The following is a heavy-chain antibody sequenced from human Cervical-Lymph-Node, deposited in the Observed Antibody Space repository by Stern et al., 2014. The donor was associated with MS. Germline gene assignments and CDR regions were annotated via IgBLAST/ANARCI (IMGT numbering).Heavy chain of an antibody. CDR3: ARMAAAGPFDF. CDR1: RGSISSSF. CDR2: IYNAGNT. J-gene: IGHJ4*02. Sequence: QVQLVESGPGLVKPSETLSLSCTVSRGSISSSFWSWLRQPPGKGLEWIGYIYNAGNTNYNPSLKSRVTISVDTSKNQFSLKLSSVTAADTAVYYCARMAAAGPFDFWGQGTLVTVSS. V-gene: IGHV4-59*01. D-gene: IGHD6-13*01.